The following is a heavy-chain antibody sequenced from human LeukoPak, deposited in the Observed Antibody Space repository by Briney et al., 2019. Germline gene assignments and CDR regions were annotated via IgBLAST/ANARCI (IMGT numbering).Heavy chain of an antibody. CDR2: IYYSGST. CDR3: ARVAHYYDSSGPYTPVDWFDP. V-gene: IGHV4-39*01. J-gene: IGHJ5*02. D-gene: IGHD3-22*01. Sequence: SETLSLTCTVSGGSISSSSYYWGWIRQPPGKGLEWIGSIYYSGSTYYNPSLKSRVTISVDTSKNQFSLKLSSVTAADTAVYYCARVAHYYDSSGPYTPVDWFDPWGQGTLVTVSS. CDR1: GGSISSSSYY.